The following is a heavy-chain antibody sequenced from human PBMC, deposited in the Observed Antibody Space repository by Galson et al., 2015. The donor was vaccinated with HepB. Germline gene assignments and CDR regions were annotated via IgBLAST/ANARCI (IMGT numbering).Heavy chain of an antibody. D-gene: IGHD3-22*01. CDR1: GYTFTSYD. CDR2: MNPNSGNT. J-gene: IGHJ4*02. CDR3: AIITAPYYYDSSGYSDY. V-gene: IGHV1-8*01. Sequence: SVKVSCKASGYTFTSYDINWVRQATGQGLEWMGWMNPNSGNTGYAQRFQGRVTMTRNTSISTAYMELSSLRSEDTAVYYCAIITAPYYYDSSGYSDYWGQGTLVTVSS.